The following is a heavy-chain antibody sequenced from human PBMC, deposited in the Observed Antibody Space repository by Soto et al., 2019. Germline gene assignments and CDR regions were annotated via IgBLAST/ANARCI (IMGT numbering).Heavy chain of an antibody. V-gene: IGHV1-18*01. CDR1: GYTFTSYG. J-gene: IGHJ6*02. D-gene: IGHD4-17*01. CDR3: ASRADSTVTTPGYYYYGMDV. Sequence: ASVKVSCKASGYTFTSYGISWVRQAPGQGLEWMGWISAYNGNTNYAQKLQGRVTMTTDTSASTAYMELSSLRSEDTAVYYCASRADSTVTTPGYYYYGMDVWAQGTTVTVSS. CDR2: ISAYNGNT.